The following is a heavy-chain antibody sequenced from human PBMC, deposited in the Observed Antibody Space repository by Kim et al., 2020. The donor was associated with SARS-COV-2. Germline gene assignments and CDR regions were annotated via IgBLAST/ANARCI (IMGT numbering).Heavy chain of an antibody. V-gene: IGHV4-31*02. CDR3: ARTYGSGSNDAFDI. J-gene: IGHJ3*02. D-gene: IGHD3-10*01. Sequence: PTLKDRVTISGEKSKNKFSLEVSSVTAADTAVYYCARTYGSGSNDAFDIWGQGKMVTVSS.